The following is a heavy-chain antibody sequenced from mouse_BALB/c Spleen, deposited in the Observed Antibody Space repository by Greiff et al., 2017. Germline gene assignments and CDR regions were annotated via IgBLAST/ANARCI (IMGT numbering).Heavy chain of an antibody. CDR3: ARGGTRWYFDV. D-gene: IGHD3-3*01. J-gene: IGHJ1*01. CDR1: GYTFTSYV. CDR2: INPYNDGT. V-gene: IGHV1-14*01. Sequence: EVKLQQSGPELVKPGASVKMSCKASGYTFTSYVMHWVKQKPGQGLEWIGYINPYNDGTKYNEKFKGKATLTSDKSSSTAYMELSSLTSEDSAVYYCARGGTRWYFDVWGAGTTVTVSS.